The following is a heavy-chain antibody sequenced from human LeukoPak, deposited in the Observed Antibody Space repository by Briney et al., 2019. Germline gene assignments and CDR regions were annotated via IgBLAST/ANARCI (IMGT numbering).Heavy chain of an antibody. Sequence: SETLSLTCTVSGGSISSSSYYWGWIRQPPGKGLEWIGSIYYSGSTYYNPFLKSRVTISVDTSKNQFSLKLSSVTAADTAVYYCAGVGREEGRGGIAVAGTQYYFDYWGQGTLVTVSS. CDR1: GGSISSSSYY. D-gene: IGHD6-19*01. CDR3: AGVGREEGRGGIAVAGTQYYFDY. V-gene: IGHV4-39*07. CDR2: IYYSGST. J-gene: IGHJ4*02.